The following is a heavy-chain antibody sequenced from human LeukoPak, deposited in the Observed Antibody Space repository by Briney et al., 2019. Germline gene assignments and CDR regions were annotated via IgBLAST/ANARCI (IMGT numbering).Heavy chain of an antibody. D-gene: IGHD4-17*01. CDR1: GFAFSSYS. CDR2: IIRSSSYI. CDR3: ARDPTVTDPYDAFDI. Sequence: PGGSLRLSCAASGFAFSSYSMNWVRQAPGKGLEWVSSIIRSSSYIYYADSVKGRFTISRDNAKKSLYLQMNSLRAEDTAVYHCARDPTVTDPYDAFDIWGQGTMVTVSS. V-gene: IGHV3-21*01. J-gene: IGHJ3*02.